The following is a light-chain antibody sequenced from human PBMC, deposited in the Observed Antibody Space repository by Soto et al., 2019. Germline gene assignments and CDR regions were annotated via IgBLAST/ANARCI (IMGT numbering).Light chain of an antibody. CDR3: QHYNSYSEA. J-gene: IGKJ1*01. V-gene: IGKV1-5*03. CDR1: QSISGW. Sequence: DIQMTQSPSTLSASVGYRFTITCRASQSISGWLAWYQQKPGKAPKLLIYKASTLKSGVPSRFSGSGSGTEFTLTISSLQPDDFATYYCQHYNSYSEAFGQGTKGDIK. CDR2: KAS.